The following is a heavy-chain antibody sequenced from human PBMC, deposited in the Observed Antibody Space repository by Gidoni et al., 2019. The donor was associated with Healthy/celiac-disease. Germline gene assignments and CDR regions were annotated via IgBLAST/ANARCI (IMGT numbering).Heavy chain of an antibody. V-gene: IGHV3-30*18. Sequence: QVQLVGSGGGVVQPGRSLRLSCAASGFTFSNYGMHWVRQAPGKGLERVAVISYDGSNKYYGDSVKGRFTISRVNSKNTLYLQMNRLRVEDTAVYYCAKGSYGDYVNLIDYWGQGTLVTVSS. J-gene: IGHJ4*02. CDR3: AKGSYGDYVNLIDY. CDR2: ISYDGSNK. CDR1: GFTFSNYG. D-gene: IGHD4-17*01.